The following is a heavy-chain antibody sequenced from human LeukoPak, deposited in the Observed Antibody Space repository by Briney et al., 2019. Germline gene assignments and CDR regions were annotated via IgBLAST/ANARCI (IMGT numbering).Heavy chain of an antibody. V-gene: IGHV3-53*01. J-gene: IGHJ4*02. CDR2: IYSGGRT. CDR3: AKHRFESGGYHSTD. CDR1: GFIVSSNY. Sequence: GGSLRLSCVASGFIVSSNYMSWVRQAPGKGLEWVSVIYSGGRTYYADSVKGRFTISRDNSKNTLYLQMNSLRDEDTAVYYCAKHRFESGGYHSTDWGQGTLVTVSS. D-gene: IGHD3-22*01.